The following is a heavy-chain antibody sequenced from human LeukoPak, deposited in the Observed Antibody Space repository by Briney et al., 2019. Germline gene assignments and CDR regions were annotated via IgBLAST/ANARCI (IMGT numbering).Heavy chain of an antibody. J-gene: IGHJ4*02. CDR3: ASLDY. CDR1: GFAFSSSW. V-gene: IGHV3-7*01. Sequence: GGSLRLSCAASGFAFSSSWMNWVRQAPGKGLEWVANIKQDGSEKYYVDSVKGRFTISRDNAKNSLYLQMNTLRAEDTAVYYCASLDYWGQGTLATVSS. CDR2: IKQDGSEK.